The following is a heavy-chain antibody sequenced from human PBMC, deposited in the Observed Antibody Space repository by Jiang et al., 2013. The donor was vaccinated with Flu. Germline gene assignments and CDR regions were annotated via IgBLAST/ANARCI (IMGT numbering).Heavy chain of an antibody. J-gene: IGHJ5*02. Sequence: LLKPSETLSLTCTVSGGSISSYYWSWIRQPPGKGLEWIGYINYIGSTKYNSSLKNRVTILVDTSKNQFSLKLSSVTAADTAVYYCASSTGTRLGWFDPWGQGTLVTVSS. D-gene: IGHD1-1*01. CDR1: GGSISSYY. CDR3: ASSTGTRLGWFDP. V-gene: IGHV4-59*08. CDR2: INYIGST.